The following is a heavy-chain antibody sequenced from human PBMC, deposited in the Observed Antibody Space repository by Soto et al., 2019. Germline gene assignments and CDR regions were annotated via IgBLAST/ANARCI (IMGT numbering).Heavy chain of an antibody. CDR3: AKGLYKGASGGAY. D-gene: IGHD1-26*01. CDR1: GFTFSDHA. CDR2: ISSSGAGI. V-gene: IGHV3-23*01. J-gene: IGHJ4*02. Sequence: GGSLRLSCAASGFTFSDHAMSWVRQAPGKGLEWVSDISSSGAGIYYADSVKGRFTISRDNSKNTLFLQMNSLRAEDTALYYCAKGLYKGASGGAYWGQGTLVTVSS.